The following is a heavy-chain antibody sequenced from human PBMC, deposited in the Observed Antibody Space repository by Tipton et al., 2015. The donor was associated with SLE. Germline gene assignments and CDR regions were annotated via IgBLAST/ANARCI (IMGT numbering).Heavy chain of an antibody. CDR1: GFTFTSFA. CDR3: ARSLVWSGYYGYMDV. V-gene: IGHV3-23*01. D-gene: IGHD3-3*01. CDR2: ISGSGGGR. Sequence: SLRLSCAASGFTFTSFAMNWVRQAPGKGLEWVSSISGSGGGRYYADSVKGRFTISRDDSKNTLYLQMSRLRAEDTAVYYCARSLVWSGYYGYMDVWGKGTTVTVSS. J-gene: IGHJ6*03.